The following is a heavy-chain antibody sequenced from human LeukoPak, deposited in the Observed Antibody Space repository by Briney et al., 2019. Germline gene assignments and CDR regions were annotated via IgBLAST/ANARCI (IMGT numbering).Heavy chain of an antibody. CDR3: ARCGGSYSYYYYGMDV. V-gene: IGHV4-59*08. CDR1: GGSISSYY. Sequence: SETLSLTCTVSGGSISSYYWSWIREPPRKGLEWIGYIYYSRSTNYNPSLKSRVTISVDTSKSQFSLKLSSVSAADTAVYYCARCGGSYSYYYYGMDVWGQGTTVTVSS. D-gene: IGHD1-26*01. J-gene: IGHJ6*02. CDR2: IYYSRST.